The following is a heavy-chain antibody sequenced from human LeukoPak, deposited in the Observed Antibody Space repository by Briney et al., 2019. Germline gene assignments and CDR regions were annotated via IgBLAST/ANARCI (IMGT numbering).Heavy chain of an antibody. D-gene: IGHD6-19*01. CDR1: GFTFNTYA. J-gene: IGHJ4*02. CDR3: AKTTTGYSSGRYPGWPADS. V-gene: IGHV3-23*01. CDR2: IFGSGGSA. Sequence: GGSLRLSCAASGFTFNTYAMYWVRQAPAKGLEWVSGIFGSGGSAHYADSVKGRFTISRDNSRNTVYLQMNSLRAEDTAVYYCAKTTTGYSSGRYPGWPADSWGQGALVTVSS.